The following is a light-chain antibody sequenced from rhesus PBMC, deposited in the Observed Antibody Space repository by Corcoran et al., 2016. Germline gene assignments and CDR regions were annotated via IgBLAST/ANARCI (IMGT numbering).Light chain of an antibody. Sequence: DFQMTQSPSSLSASVGDRVTVTCRASQGINKELTWYQQKQGKAPTRLIYAASILQTGVSYRFSASGSGTDYTLTVSSLQPEGVASYYGLQDYTTPYCFGQGTKLEI. J-gene: IGKJ2*01. V-gene: IGKV1-94*01. CDR2: AAS. CDR1: QGINKE. CDR3: LQDYTTPYC.